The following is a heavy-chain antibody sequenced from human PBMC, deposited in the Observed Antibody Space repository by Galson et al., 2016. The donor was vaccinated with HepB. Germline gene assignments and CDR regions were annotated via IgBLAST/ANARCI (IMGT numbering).Heavy chain of an antibody. CDR1: GYTFTDHA. D-gene: IGHD6-19*01. CDR3: ARGNSDGWYHDY. CDR2: IHAYNGNT. V-gene: IGHV1-3*01. Sequence: SVKVSCRASGYTFTDHAMHWVRQAPGQRLEWMGWIHAYNGNTKYSQKFQGRVTFTRDTSANTVYMELRALRPEDTATYFCARGNSDGWYHDYWGQGTLVIVSS. J-gene: IGHJ4*02.